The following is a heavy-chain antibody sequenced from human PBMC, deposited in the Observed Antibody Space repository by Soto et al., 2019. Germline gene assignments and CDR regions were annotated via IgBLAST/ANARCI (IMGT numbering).Heavy chain of an antibody. V-gene: IGHV1-3*05. Sequence: QVQLVQSGAEEKKPGASVKLSCKASGSTFSSYAMHWVRQAPGQGLEWMGWINAGNGDTSYSQDFQGRLTITRDTSASTAYMDLSSLRSEDSAVYYCATTCDSGSYYSPACTDYFHHWGQGTLVTVSS. CDR1: GSTFSSYA. CDR2: INAGNGDT. J-gene: IGHJ1*01. CDR3: ATTCDSGSYYSPACTDYFHH. D-gene: IGHD3-22*01.